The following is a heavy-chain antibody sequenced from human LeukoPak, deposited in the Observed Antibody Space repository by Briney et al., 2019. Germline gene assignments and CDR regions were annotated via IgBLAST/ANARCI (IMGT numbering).Heavy chain of an antibody. D-gene: IGHD3-16*01. CDR2: INPSGDST. V-gene: IGHV1-46*01. CDR1: GYTFTINH. Sequence: GASVKVSCKASGYTFTINHIHWVRQAPGQGLEWMGVINPSGDSTTYAQNFQGRVTMTTDTSTSTAYMELRSLRSDDTAVYYCARLGGIRVGEDYWGQGTLVTVSS. CDR3: ARLGGIRVGEDY. J-gene: IGHJ4*02.